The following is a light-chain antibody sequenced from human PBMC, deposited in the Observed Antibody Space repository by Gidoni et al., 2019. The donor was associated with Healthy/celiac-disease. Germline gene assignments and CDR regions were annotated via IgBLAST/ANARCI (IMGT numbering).Light chain of an antibody. CDR2: QDS. Sequence: SYELTQPPSFSMSPGQTASITCSGDKLGAKDACWYQQKPGQSPVLVIYQDSKRPSGIPERFSGSNSGNTATLTISGTQAMDEADYYCQAWDSSTASRVVFGGGTKLTVL. J-gene: IGLJ2*01. CDR1: KLGAKD. CDR3: QAWDSSTASRVV. V-gene: IGLV3-1*01.